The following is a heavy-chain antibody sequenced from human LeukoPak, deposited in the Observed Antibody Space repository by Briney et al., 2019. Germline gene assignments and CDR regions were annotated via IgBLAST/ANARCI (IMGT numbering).Heavy chain of an antibody. CDR3: AIIEYSSSEGFDY. D-gene: IGHD6-6*01. V-gene: IGHV1-2*02. J-gene: IGHJ4*02. CDR2: INPNSGGT. CDR1: GYTFTGYY. Sequence: ASVKVSCKASGYTFTGYYMHWVRQAPGQGLEWMGWINPNSGGTNYAQKFQGRVTMTRDTSISTAYMELSRLRSDDTAVYYCAIIEYSSSEGFDYWGQGTLVTVSS.